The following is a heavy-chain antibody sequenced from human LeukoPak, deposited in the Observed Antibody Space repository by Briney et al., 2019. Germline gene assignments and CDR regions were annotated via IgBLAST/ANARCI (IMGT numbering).Heavy chain of an antibody. CDR2: IYTSGST. CDR1: GGSISSYY. Sequence: SGTLSLTCTVSGGSISSYYWSWIRQPAGKGLEWIGRIYTSGSTNYNPSLKSRVTMSVDTSKNQFSLKLSSVTAADTAVYYCARDWGEPAAQGRRFDPWGQGTLVTVSS. CDR3: ARDWGEPAAQGRRFDP. J-gene: IGHJ5*02. V-gene: IGHV4-4*07. D-gene: IGHD2-2*01.